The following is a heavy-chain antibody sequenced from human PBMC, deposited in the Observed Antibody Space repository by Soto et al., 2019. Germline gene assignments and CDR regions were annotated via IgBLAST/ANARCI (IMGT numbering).Heavy chain of an antibody. CDR3: AREGPGYYDFWSGPTADYYYYGMDV. V-gene: IGHV4-59*01. CDR2: IYYSGST. CDR1: GGSISSYY. J-gene: IGHJ6*02. Sequence: PSETLSLTCTVSGGSISSYYWSWIRQPPGKGLEWIGYIYYSGSTNYNPSLKSRVTISVDTSKNQFSLKLSSVTAAGTAVYYCAREGPGYYDFWSGPTADYYYYGMDVWGQGTTVTVSS. D-gene: IGHD3-3*01.